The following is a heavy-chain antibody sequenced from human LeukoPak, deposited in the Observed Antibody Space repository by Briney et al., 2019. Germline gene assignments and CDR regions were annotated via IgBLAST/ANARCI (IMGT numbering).Heavy chain of an antibody. J-gene: IGHJ4*02. CDR1: GGSISSGGYS. Sequence: NPSQTLSLTCAVSGGSISSGGYSWSWIRQPPGKGLEWIGYIYHSGSTYYNPFLKSRVTISVDRSKNQFSLKLSSVTAADTAVYYCARANRVTNWVDYWGQGTLVTVSS. CDR3: ARANRVTNWVDY. CDR2: IYHSGST. D-gene: IGHD7-27*01. V-gene: IGHV4-30-2*01.